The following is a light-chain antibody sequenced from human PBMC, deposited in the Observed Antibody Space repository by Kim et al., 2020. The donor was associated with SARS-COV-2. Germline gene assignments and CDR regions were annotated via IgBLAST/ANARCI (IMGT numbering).Light chain of an antibody. CDR1: QGINTY. Sequence: ASVGVRVTITCRASQGINTYLAWYQQKPGKVPKLLIYGASALHSGVPSRFSGSGSGTDFTLTISSLQPEDVATYYCQKYNSAPWTFGQGTKVDIK. CDR2: GAS. CDR3: QKYNSAPWT. J-gene: IGKJ1*01. V-gene: IGKV1-27*01.